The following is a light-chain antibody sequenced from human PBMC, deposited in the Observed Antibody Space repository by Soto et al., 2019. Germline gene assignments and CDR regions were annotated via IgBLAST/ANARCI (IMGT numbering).Light chain of an antibody. J-gene: IGKJ5*01. Sequence: EIVLTQSPGTLSLSPGERATLSCRASQSVSSSYLAWYQQKPGQAPRLLIYGASSRATGIPDRFSGSGSGADFTRTISRLELEDFAVYYWQEYGSSPQTCGQGTRLEIK. CDR3: QEYGSSPQT. CDR1: QSVSSSY. CDR2: GAS. V-gene: IGKV3-20*01.